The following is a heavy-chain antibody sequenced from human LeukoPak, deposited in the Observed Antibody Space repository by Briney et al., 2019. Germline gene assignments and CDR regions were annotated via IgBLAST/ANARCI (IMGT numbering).Heavy chain of an antibody. CDR3: ATALYDFWSGSYPGGY. CDR2: MNPNSGNT. V-gene: IGHV1-8*01. Sequence: WASVKVSSKASGYTFTSYDINWVRQATGQGLEGMGWMNPNSGNTGYAQKFQGRVTMTRNTSISTAYMELSSLRSEDTAVYYCATALYDFWSGSYPGGYWGQGTLVTVSS. D-gene: IGHD3-3*01. J-gene: IGHJ4*02. CDR1: GYTFTSYD.